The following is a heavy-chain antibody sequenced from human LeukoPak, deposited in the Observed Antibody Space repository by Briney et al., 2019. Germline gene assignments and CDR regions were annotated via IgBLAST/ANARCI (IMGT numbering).Heavy chain of an antibody. V-gene: IGHV3-21*01. Sequence: GGSLRLSCAASGFTFSSYSMNWVRQAPGKGLEWVSSISSSSSYIYYADSVKGRFTISRDNAKNSLYLQMNSLRAEDTAVYYCARDPDYYDSRVVDFWGQGTRVTVSS. CDR1: GFTFSSYS. CDR3: ARDPDYYDSRVVDF. D-gene: IGHD3-22*01. J-gene: IGHJ4*02. CDR2: ISSSSSYI.